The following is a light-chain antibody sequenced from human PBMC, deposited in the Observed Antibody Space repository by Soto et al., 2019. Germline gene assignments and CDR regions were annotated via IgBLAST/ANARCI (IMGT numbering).Light chain of an antibody. CDR1: QGIDSN. Sequence: DLQMTQSPSSLSASVGDRVTITCRASQGIDSNLAWYQQKAGKAPKLLIYAASTLQSGVPFRFSGSGSGTEFTLIISSLQPDDVATYFCQKYDSAPLTFGGGTEVEIK. CDR2: AAS. V-gene: IGKV1-27*01. CDR3: QKYDSAPLT. J-gene: IGKJ4*01.